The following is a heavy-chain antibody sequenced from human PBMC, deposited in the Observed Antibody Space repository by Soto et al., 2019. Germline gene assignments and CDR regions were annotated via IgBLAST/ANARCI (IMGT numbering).Heavy chain of an antibody. CDR1: GGSISSSHW. CDR2: ISHSGTS. CDR3: ERVVRTLTQGAFGA. J-gene: IGHJ3*01. Sequence: QVQLQESGPGLVKPSGTLSLTCAVSGGSISSSHWWTWVRQSPGKGLEYIGEISHSGTSNSNQYLQRRVTLSVDKAKNHIYLTLTSVTDAETDVYYWERVVRTLTQGAFGAWGKGSMGNVSS. D-gene: IGHD3-10*01. V-gene: IGHV4-4*02.